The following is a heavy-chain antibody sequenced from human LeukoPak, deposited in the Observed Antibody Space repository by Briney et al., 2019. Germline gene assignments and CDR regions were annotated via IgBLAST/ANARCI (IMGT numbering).Heavy chain of an antibody. CDR2: IYGGGAT. Sequence: RGSLRLSCAASGFILSNNHMSWVRQAPGKGLESVSFIYGGGATHYADSVKGRFTISRDNSKNTLYLQMNSLRAEDTAVYYCARVGWIGPFDYWGQGTLVTVSS. J-gene: IGHJ4*02. V-gene: IGHV3-66*01. D-gene: IGHD3-3*01. CDR1: GFILSNNH. CDR3: ARVGWIGPFDY.